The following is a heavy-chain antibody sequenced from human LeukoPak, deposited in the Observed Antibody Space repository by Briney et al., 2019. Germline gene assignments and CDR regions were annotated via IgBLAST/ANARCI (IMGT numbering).Heavy chain of an antibody. CDR3: AKEGSSTCTYYFDC. Sequence: PGGSLRLSCVASGFTFSSYTMNWVRQAPGKGLEWVSGISGSGRTTYYADSVKGRFTISRDNSKNTLYLEMNSLRVEDTAVYYCAKEGSSTCTYYFDCWGQGILVTVSS. CDR2: ISGSGRTT. J-gene: IGHJ4*02. D-gene: IGHD2-2*01. CDR1: GFTFSSYT. V-gene: IGHV3-23*01.